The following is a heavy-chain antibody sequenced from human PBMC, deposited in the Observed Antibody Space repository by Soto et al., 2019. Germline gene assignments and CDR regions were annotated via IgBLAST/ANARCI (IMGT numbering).Heavy chain of an antibody. CDR1: GFAFSSYA. Sequence: GGSLRLSCAASGFAFSSYAMSWVRQAPGKGLEWVSTIGETGGRTYYTDSVKGRFTISRDTSKNTLYLQMNSLRAEDTALYYCAKDARPSAWGQGTLVTVSS. CDR2: IGETGGRT. J-gene: IGHJ5*02. V-gene: IGHV3-23*01. CDR3: AKDARPSA.